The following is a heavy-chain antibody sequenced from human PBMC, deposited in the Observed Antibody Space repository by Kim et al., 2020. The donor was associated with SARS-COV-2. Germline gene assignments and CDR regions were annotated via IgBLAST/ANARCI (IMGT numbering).Heavy chain of an antibody. CDR2: IYTGDSDT. V-gene: IGHV5-51*01. Sequence: GESLKISCKASGYSFAMFWIGWVRQMPGKGLEWMGIIYTGDSDTTYSPSFQGQVTISADKSMNTAFLQWRDLKASDTAMYYCARHSYAEPPGPFDVWGQGTLVTVSS. CDR3: ARHSYAEPPGPFDV. J-gene: IGHJ3*01. CDR1: GYSFAMFW. D-gene: IGHD2-2*01.